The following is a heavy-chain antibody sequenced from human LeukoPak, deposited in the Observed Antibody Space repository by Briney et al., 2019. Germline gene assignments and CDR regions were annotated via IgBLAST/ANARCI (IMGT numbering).Heavy chain of an antibody. CDR1: GDSISTYY. Sequence: SETLSLTCTVSGDSISTYYWSWIRQSPGKGLEWIGYIYHSGSTKYNPSLKSRVTISVDTSKKQFSLKLSSVTAADTAVYYCASLVRGDYYYYYMDVWGKGTTVTISS. CDR3: ASLVRGDYYYYYMDV. J-gene: IGHJ6*03. CDR2: IYHSGST. D-gene: IGHD3-10*01. V-gene: IGHV4-59*01.